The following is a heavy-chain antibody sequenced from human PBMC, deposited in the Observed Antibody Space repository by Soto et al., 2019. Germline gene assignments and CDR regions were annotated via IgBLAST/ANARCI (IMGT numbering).Heavy chain of an antibody. CDR2: ASYAGSYK. CDR1: GFTFSSFG. CDR3: SKERSVVATTPYFDY. V-gene: IGHV3-30*18. J-gene: IGHJ4*02. Sequence: QVQLVESGGGVVQPGRSLRLSCAASGFTFSSFGMHWVRQAPGKGLEWVAVASYAGSYKYYADSVKGRLTISRDNPKNTLYLQMNSLRAEDTAVYYCSKERSVVATTPYFDYWGQGNLVTVSS. D-gene: IGHD5-12*01.